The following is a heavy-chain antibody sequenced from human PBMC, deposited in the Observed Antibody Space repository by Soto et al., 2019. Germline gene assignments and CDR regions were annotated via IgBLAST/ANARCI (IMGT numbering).Heavy chain of an antibody. CDR3: ARGVLGCSSTSCYLWFDP. CDR1: GGSFSGYY. Sequence: SETLSLTCAVYGGSFSGYYLSWIRQPPGKGLEWIGEINHSGSTNYNPSLKSRVTISVDTSKNQFSLKLSSVTAADTAVYYCARGVLGCSSTSCYLWFDPWGQGTLVTVYS. D-gene: IGHD2-2*01. V-gene: IGHV4-34*01. CDR2: INHSGST. J-gene: IGHJ5*02.